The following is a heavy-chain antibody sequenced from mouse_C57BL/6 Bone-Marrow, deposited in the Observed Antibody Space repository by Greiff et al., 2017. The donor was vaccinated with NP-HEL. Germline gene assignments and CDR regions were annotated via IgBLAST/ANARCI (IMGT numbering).Heavy chain of an antibody. CDR1: GFTFSDYG. V-gene: IGHV5-17*01. CDR3: ARDRTSGGSSSYFDD. Sequence: EVQLQESGGGLVKPGGSLKLSCAASGFTFSDYGMHWVRQAPEKGLEWVAYISSGSSTIYYADTVKGRFTIARDNAKNTLFLQMTSLRSEDTAMYDCARDRTSGGSSSYFDDWGQGTTLTVSS. D-gene: IGHD1-1*01. J-gene: IGHJ2*01. CDR2: ISSGSSTI.